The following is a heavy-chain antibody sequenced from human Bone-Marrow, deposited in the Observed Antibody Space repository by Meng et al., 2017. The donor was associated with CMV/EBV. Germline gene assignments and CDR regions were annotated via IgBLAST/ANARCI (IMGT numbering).Heavy chain of an antibody. CDR2: IYSGGDT. CDR3: ARYRLGGGCSSLSFHYSGMDV. D-gene: IGHD3-16*01. J-gene: IGHJ6*02. CDR1: RLTVSNNY. V-gene: IGHV3-53*01. Sequence: GESLKISCELSRLTVSNNYMSWVRQAPGEGLEWVSVIYSGGDTPYADSVRGRFTISRDNSKNKLYLQMNSLRAEDTAVYYCARYRLGGGCSSLSFHYSGMDVWGQGTTVTVSS.